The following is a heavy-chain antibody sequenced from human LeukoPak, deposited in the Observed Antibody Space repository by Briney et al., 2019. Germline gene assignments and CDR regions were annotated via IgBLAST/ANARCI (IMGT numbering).Heavy chain of an antibody. D-gene: IGHD6-13*01. V-gene: IGHV3-48*03. CDR3: ARTLPSPGIASDY. CDR2: ISSSGSTI. J-gene: IGHJ4*02. CDR1: GFTFSSYE. Sequence: QPGGSLRLSCAASGFTFSSYEMNWVRQAPGKVLEWVSYISSSGSTIYYADSVKGRFTISRDNAKNSLYLQMNSLRAEDTAVYYCARTLPSPGIASDYWGQGTLVTVSS.